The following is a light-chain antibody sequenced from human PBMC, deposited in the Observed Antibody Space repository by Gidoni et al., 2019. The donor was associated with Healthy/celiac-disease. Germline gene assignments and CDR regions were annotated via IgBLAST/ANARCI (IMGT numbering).Light chain of an antibody. V-gene: IGKV3-11*01. CDR1: QSVNSY. CDR2: DAS. Sequence: IVLTQSPVTLSLSPGERATLSCTASQSVNSYLAWYQQKPGQAPRLLIYDASNRATGIPARFSGSGSETDFALTISSLESEDFAVYYCQQRSNWPLPFGGGTKVEIK. CDR3: QQRSNWPLP. J-gene: IGKJ4*01.